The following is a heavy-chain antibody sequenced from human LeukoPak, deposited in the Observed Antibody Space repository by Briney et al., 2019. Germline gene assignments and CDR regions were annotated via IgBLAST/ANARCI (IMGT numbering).Heavy chain of an antibody. V-gene: IGHV4-59*01. Sequence: SETLSLSCTVSGGSISGFFWTWIRQSPGKGLEYIGYIYYSGTTDYNPTLKSRVSMSVDTSKNQFFLNLTSVTAADTAIYYCARVGYGSGSWGWFDPWGQGTLVTVSS. CDR1: GGSISGFF. CDR3: ARVGYGSGSWGWFDP. CDR2: IYYSGTT. J-gene: IGHJ5*02. D-gene: IGHD3-10*01.